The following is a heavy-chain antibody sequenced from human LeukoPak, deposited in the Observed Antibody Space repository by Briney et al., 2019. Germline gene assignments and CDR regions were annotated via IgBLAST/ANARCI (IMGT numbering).Heavy chain of an antibody. D-gene: IGHD4-17*01. Sequence: GGSLRLSCAASGFTFSSYTMNWVRQAPGKGLEWLSYISSSGSTIYYADSVKGRFTISRDNAKNSLYLQMNSLRAEDTAVYYCARDRYGDYDFDYWGQGTLVTVSS. V-gene: IGHV3-48*01. CDR1: GFTFSSYT. J-gene: IGHJ4*02. CDR2: ISSSGSTI. CDR3: ARDRYGDYDFDY.